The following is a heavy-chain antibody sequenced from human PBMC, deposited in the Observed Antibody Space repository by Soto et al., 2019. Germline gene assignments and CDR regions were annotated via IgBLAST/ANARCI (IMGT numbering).Heavy chain of an antibody. V-gene: IGHV6-1*01. D-gene: IGHD6-25*01. CDR2: TYYRSKWSN. J-gene: IGHJ3*02. CDR3: ARGRHRSVDI. Sequence: QVPLQQSGPGLVKPSQTLSLTCAISGDSLFTNGVAWNWIRLSPSRGLEWLGRTYYRSKWSNDYSLSLNSRFTITPDTSSIQFSLQLTSVTPEDRAVYFCARGRHRSVDIWGQGTMVTVSS. CDR1: GDSLFTNGVA.